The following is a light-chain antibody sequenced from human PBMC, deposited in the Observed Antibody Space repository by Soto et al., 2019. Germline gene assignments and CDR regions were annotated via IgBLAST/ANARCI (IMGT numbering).Light chain of an antibody. CDR2: DVS. CDR1: SSDVGGYNY. V-gene: IGLV2-11*01. CDR3: CSYISSSTPYV. Sequence: QSALTQPRSVSGSPGQSVTISCTGTSSDVGGYNYVSWYQQHPGKAPKLMIYDVSKRPSGVPDRFSGSKSGNTASLTISGLQAEDEADYYCCSYISSSTPYVFGTGTKLTVL. J-gene: IGLJ1*01.